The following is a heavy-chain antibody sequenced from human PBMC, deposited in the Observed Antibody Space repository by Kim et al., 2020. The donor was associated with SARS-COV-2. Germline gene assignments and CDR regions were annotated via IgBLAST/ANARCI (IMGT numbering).Heavy chain of an antibody. D-gene: IGHD1-26*01. Sequence: GGSLRLSCAASGFTFNSYEMNWVRQAPGKGLEWVSYISSDSSTIFYADSVKGRFTISRDNAKNSLYLHMDSLRAEDTAVYYCARDSSGSYAYYFDDWGQG. J-gene: IGHJ4*02. CDR2: ISSDSSTI. CDR1: GFTFNSYE. V-gene: IGHV3-48*03. CDR3: ARDSSGSYAYYFDD.